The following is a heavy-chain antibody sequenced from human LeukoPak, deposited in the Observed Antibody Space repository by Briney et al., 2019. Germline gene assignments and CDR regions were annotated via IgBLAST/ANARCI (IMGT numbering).Heavy chain of an antibody. J-gene: IGHJ1*01. CDR2: INHSGST. CDR3: AGLTPTLNYFQH. D-gene: IGHD5-12*01. V-gene: IGHV4-34*01. Sequence: PSETLSLTCTVSGGSISSYYWSWIRQPPGKGLEWIGEINHSGSTNYNPSLKSRVTISVDTSKNQFSLKLSSVTAADTAVYYCAGLTPTLNYFQHWGQGTLVTVSS. CDR1: GGSISSYY.